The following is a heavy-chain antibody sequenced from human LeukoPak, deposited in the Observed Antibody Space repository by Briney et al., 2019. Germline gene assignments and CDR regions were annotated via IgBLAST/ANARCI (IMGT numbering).Heavy chain of an antibody. CDR3: ARDSLTMIVGRQKRGLDY. CDR2: IKQDGSEK. J-gene: IGHJ4*02. Sequence: GGSLRLSCAASGFTFSTYWMSWVRQAPGKGLEWVANIKQDGSEKYYVDSVKGRFTISRDNAKNSLYLQMNSLRAEDTAVYYCARDSLTMIVGRQKRGLDYWGQGTLVTVSS. V-gene: IGHV3-7*01. D-gene: IGHD3-22*01. CDR1: GFTFSTYW.